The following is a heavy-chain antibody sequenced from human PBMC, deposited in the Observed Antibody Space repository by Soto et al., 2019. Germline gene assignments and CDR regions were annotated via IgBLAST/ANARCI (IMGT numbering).Heavy chain of an antibody. CDR1: GYTFTGYY. V-gene: IGHV1-2*02. J-gene: IGHJ5*02. CDR2: INPKTGAT. Sequence: ASVKVSCKASGYTFTGYYIHWVRQAPGQGLEWVGWINPKTGATNFAQRFQGRVTMTRDTSITTAYMDLSSLTSDDTDTYYCAKTYDGSGQPSHWFGPWGQGTPVTVSS. CDR3: AKTYDGSGQPSHWFGP. D-gene: IGHD3-22*01.